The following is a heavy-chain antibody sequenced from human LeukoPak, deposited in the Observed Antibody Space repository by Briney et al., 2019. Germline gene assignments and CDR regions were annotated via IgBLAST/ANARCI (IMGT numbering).Heavy chain of an antibody. V-gene: IGHV3-21*01. J-gene: IGHJ4*02. CDR1: GFTFSSYG. D-gene: IGHD1-26*01. CDR3: ASGSPAGDY. CDR2: ITSSSSYI. Sequence: GGSLRLSCAASGFTFSSYGMNWVRQAPGKGLEWVSSITSSSSYIYYADSVKGRFTISRDNAKNSLYLEMTSLRAEDTAVYYCASGSPAGDYWGQGTLVTVSS.